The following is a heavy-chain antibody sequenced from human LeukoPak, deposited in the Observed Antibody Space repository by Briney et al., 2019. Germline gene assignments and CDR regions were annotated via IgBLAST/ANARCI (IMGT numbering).Heavy chain of an antibody. CDR2: ISGSGGST. V-gene: IGHV3-23*01. CDR3: AKDVSTPPLTYSSSWVVAFDI. Sequence: PGGSLRLSCAAPGFTFSNYNMSWVRQAPGKGLEWVSAISGSGGSTYYADSVKGRFTISRDNSKNTLYLQMNSLRAENTAVYYCAKDVSTPPLTYSSSWVVAFDIWGQGTMVTVSS. J-gene: IGHJ3*02. D-gene: IGHD6-13*01. CDR1: GFTFSNYN.